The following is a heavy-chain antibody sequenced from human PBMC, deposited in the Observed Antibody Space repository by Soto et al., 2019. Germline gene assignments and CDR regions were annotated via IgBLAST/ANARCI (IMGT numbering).Heavy chain of an antibody. V-gene: IGHV4-39*01. Sequence: PSETLSLTCTVSGGSISSSRCHWGWIRQPPGKGLEWIASIYYSGSTYYNPSLKSRVTISVDTSKNQFSLKLSSVTAADTAVYYCARQPLSSYDILTGYPDSRYGMDVLGQGTTVTVSS. CDR3: ARQPLSSYDILTGYPDSRYGMDV. J-gene: IGHJ6*02. CDR1: GGSISSSRCH. D-gene: IGHD3-9*01. CDR2: IYYSGST.